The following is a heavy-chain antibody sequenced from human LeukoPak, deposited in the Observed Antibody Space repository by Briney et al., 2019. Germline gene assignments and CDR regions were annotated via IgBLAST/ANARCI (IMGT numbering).Heavy chain of an antibody. V-gene: IGHV3-21*06. J-gene: IGHJ6*03. CDR1: GFTFSSYS. D-gene: IGHD3-3*02. Sequence: PGGSLRLSCAASGFTFSSYSMNWVRQAPGKGLEWVSSISSSSSYIYYADSVKGRFTISRDNAKNSVYLQMNSLRDEDTAVYFCARLLATWDYYYMDVWGKGTTVTVSS. CDR2: ISSSSSYI. CDR3: ARLLATWDYYYMDV.